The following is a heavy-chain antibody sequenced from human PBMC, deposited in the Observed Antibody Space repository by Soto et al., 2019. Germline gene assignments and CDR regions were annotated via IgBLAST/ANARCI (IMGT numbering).Heavy chain of an antibody. Sequence: GGSLRLSCVVSGFTVSTNYMSWVRQAPGKGPEWVSVIYSGGKTDYADSVKGRFTISRDNSRNTVYLQMNSLRAEDTAIYYCASRTWDLGGFDPWGQGTLVTVS. J-gene: IGHJ5*02. CDR1: GFTVSTNY. CDR2: IYSGGKT. D-gene: IGHD3-10*01. CDR3: ASRTWDLGGFDP. V-gene: IGHV3-53*01.